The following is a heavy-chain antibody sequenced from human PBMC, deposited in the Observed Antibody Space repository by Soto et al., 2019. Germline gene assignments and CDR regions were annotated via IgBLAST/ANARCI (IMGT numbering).Heavy chain of an antibody. Sequence: PGGSLRLSCAASGFTVSGNYMSWVRQAPGKGLEWVSLIYNGGSTYYADSVKGRFIISRDNAKNTLYLQMNSLRAEDTAVYYCVREVHFFGSGSSPPCWGQGTLVTVSS. CDR2: IYNGGST. J-gene: IGHJ1*01. CDR3: VREVHFFGSGSSPPC. V-gene: IGHV3-66*01. D-gene: IGHD3-10*01. CDR1: GFTVSGNY.